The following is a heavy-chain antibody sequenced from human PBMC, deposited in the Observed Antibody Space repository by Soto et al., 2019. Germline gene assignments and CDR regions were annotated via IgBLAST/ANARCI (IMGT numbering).Heavy chain of an antibody. Sequence: LRLSCAASGFTFSTFDMTWVRQAPGKGLEWVSVIRHNDGSTDYADCVKGRFTTSRDSTKNSMYLQMNSLRPEDTALYYCAKYYYTSGSPMKWFDPWGQGTLVTVSS. V-gene: IGHV3-23*01. CDR2: IRHNDGST. CDR1: GFTFSTFD. CDR3: AKYYYTSGSPMKWFDP. J-gene: IGHJ5*02. D-gene: IGHD3-10*01.